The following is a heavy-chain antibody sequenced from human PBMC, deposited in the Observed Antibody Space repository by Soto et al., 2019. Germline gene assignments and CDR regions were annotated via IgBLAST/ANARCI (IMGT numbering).Heavy chain of an antibody. CDR3: ARWSSGSYPHRYYYGMDV. D-gene: IGHD3-10*01. V-gene: IGHV1-2*04. CDR1: GYTFTGYY. CDR2: INPNSGGT. J-gene: IGHJ6*02. Sequence: RASVKVSCKASGYTFTGYYMHWVRQAPGQGLEWMGWINPNSGGTNYAQKFQGWVTMTRDTSISTAYMELSRLRSDDTAVYYCARWSSGSYPHRYYYGMDVWGQGTTVTVSS.